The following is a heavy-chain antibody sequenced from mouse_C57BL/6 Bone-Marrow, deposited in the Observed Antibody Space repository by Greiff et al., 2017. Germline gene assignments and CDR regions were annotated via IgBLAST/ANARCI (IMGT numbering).Heavy chain of an antibody. J-gene: IGHJ1*03. V-gene: IGHV1-20*01. Sequence: VQLQQSGPELVKPGDSVKISCKASGYSFTGYFMNWVMQSHGKSLEWIGRINPYNGDTFYNQKFKGKATLTVDKSSSTAHMEIRSLTSEDSAVYYCARSGGYGSSYWYFDVWGTGTTVTVSS. CDR2: INPYNGDT. D-gene: IGHD1-1*01. CDR1: GYSFTGYF. CDR3: ARSGGYGSSYWYFDV.